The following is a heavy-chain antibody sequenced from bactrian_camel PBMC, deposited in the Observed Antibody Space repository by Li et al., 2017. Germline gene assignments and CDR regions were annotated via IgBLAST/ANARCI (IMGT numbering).Heavy chain of an antibody. D-gene: IGHD1*01. Sequence: HVQLVESGGGSVQAGGSLRLSCAASGNTYSSNCYAWFRQAPGKEREGVAAIYTLNGDTNYADSVKGRFTISQDNAKNTVYLQMDSLKSEDAALYYCATSGMDWVLGFAHWGQGTQVTVS. V-gene: IGHV3S1*01. CDR2: IYTLNGDT. J-gene: IGHJ4*01. CDR1: GNTYSSNC. CDR3: ATSGMDWVLGFAH.